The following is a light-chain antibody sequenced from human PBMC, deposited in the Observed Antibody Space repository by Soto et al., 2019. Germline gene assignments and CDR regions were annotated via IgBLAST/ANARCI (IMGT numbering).Light chain of an antibody. CDR2: GAS. V-gene: IGKV3-15*01. CDR3: RQRSF. CDR1: QSVSSN. Sequence: EIVMTQSPATLSVSPGERATLSCRASQSVSSNLAWYQQKPGQAPRLLIYGASTRATGIPARFSGSGSGTEFTLTISSLQSEDFAVYYCRQRSFFGQGTRLEIK. J-gene: IGKJ5*01.